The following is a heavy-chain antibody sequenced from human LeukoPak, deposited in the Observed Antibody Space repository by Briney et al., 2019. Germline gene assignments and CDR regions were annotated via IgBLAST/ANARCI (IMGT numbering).Heavy chain of an antibody. Sequence: PGGSLRLSCAASGFTVSNYYMHWVRQAPGKGLEWVSVIYSGGSIYYADSVKGRFIISRDNSKNTLDLQLNSLRAEDTAVYYCARARDSSGYYYYYYMDVWGKGTTVTVSS. CDR1: GFTVSNYY. V-gene: IGHV3-66*01. J-gene: IGHJ6*03. CDR2: IYSGGSI. D-gene: IGHD3-22*01. CDR3: ARARDSSGYYYYYYMDV.